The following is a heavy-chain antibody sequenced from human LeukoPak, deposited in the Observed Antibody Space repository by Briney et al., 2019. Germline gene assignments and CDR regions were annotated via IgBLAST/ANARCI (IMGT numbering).Heavy chain of an antibody. CDR3: AKALLWFGELFPDY. V-gene: IGHV3-43D*03. J-gene: IGHJ4*02. D-gene: IGHD3-10*01. CDR1: GFTFDDYA. Sequence: GGSLRLSCAASGFTFDDYAMHWVRQAPGKGLEWVSLISWDGGSTYYADSVKGRFTISRDNSKNSLYLQMNSLRAEDTALYYCAKALLWFGELFPDYWGQGTLVTVSS. CDR2: ISWDGGST.